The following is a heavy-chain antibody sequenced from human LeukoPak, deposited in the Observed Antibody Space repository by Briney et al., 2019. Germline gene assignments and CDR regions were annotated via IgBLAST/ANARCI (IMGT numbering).Heavy chain of an antibody. V-gene: IGHV3-7*03. Sequence: GGSLRLSCAASGFTFRNNWMNWIRQAPGKGLEWVANIRPDASDTGYVDSVKGRFTISRDNAKNSVYLQMNSLRVDDTAVYYCTSISLGANEDYWGQGTRVTVSP. CDR3: TSISLGANEDY. CDR1: GFTFRNNW. CDR2: IRPDASDT. D-gene: IGHD1-26*01. J-gene: IGHJ4*02.